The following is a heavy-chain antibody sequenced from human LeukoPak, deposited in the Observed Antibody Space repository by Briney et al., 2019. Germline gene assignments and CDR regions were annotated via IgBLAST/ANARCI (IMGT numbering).Heavy chain of an antibody. CDR3: AATTRPSGRIAAAGTREGDYFDY. Sequence: ASVKVSCKASGGTFSSYAISWVRQAPGQGLEWMGWISAYNGSTNYAQKLQGRVTMTRDTSTSTVYMELSSLRSEDTAVYYCAATTRPSGRIAAAGTREGDYFDYWGQGTLVTVSS. CDR1: GGTFSSYA. CDR2: ISAYNGST. V-gene: IGHV1-18*01. D-gene: IGHD6-13*01. J-gene: IGHJ4*02.